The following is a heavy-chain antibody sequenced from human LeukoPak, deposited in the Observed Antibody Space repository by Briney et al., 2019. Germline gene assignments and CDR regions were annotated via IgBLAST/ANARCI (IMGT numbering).Heavy chain of an antibody. CDR2: ISNDGSRK. CDR1: GFTFSSHG. J-gene: IGHJ4*02. Sequence: GGSLRLSCAPSGFTFSSHGMHWVRQAPGKGLEWVAIISNDGSRKYYAHSVEGRFTISRDNSKNTLYLQMDSLRAEDTAVYYCVRDRAWNYFDYWGQGTLVTVSS. V-gene: IGHV3-30*03. CDR3: VRDRAWNYFDY. D-gene: IGHD3-3*01.